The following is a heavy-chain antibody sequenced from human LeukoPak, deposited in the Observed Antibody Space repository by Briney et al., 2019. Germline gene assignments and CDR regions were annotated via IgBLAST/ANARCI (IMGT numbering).Heavy chain of an antibody. Sequence: SETLSLTCTVSGGSISSSSYYWGWIRQPPGKGLEWIGSIYYSGSTYYNPSLKSRVTISVDTSKNQFSLKLSSVTAADTAVYYCARGRAMIVVVITYFDYWGQGTLVTVSS. J-gene: IGHJ4*02. V-gene: IGHV4-39*07. CDR3: ARGRAMIVVVITYFDY. CDR1: GGSISSSSYY. D-gene: IGHD3-22*01. CDR2: IYYSGST.